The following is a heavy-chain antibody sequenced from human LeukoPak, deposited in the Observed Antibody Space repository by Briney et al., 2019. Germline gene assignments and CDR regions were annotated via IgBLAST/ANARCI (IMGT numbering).Heavy chain of an antibody. J-gene: IGHJ4*02. CDR1: GFTFSDHY. D-gene: IGHD3-3*01. CDR2: ISTSGTSI. Sequence: PGGSLRLSCAGSGFTFSDHYMTWIRQAPGKGLELFSYISTSGTSIYYADSVKGRFSISRDNAKNSLYLRMNSLRAEDTAVYYCARDPRLLDYWGQGTLVTVSS. CDR3: ARDPRLLDY. V-gene: IGHV3-11*01.